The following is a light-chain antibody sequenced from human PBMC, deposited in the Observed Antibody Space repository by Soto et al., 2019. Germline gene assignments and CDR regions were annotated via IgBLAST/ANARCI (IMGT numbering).Light chain of an antibody. CDR3: QQSYSTPQT. CDR1: QSISTY. J-gene: IGKJ3*01. Sequence: TQSPTSLSASVGDRVTITCRASQSISTYLNWYQLKSGKGPELLIYAASSLQTGVPSRFSGSGSGTDFTLTISSLQPEDFATYYCQQSYSTPQTFGPGTKVDIK. CDR2: AAS. V-gene: IGKV1-39*01.